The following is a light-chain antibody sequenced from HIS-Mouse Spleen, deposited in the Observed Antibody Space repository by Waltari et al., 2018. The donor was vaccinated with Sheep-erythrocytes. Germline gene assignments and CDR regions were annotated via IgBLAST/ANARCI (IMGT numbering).Light chain of an antibody. Sequence: IVMTQSPYSLTVSLGERVTSNCKFSQSVLYSANNKNYLAWYQQKPGQPPKRLIYCASTRDSVVTDRFSGSGSGTDLTLTLSSLQAEHVAVYYCQQYYSTLTFGGGTKVEIK. J-gene: IGKJ4*01. CDR3: QQYYSTLT. CDR1: QSVLYSANNKNY. CDR2: CAS. V-gene: IGKV4-1*01.